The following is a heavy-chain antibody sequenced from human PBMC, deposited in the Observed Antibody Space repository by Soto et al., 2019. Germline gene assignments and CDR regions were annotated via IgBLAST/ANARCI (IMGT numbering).Heavy chain of an antibody. Sequence: PGGSLRLSCAASGFTFSSYGMHWVRQAPGKGLEWVAVIWYDGSNKYYADSVKGRFTISRDNSKNTLYLQMNSLRAEGTAVYYCAKDQGLSGWYHYFDYWGQGTLVTVSS. D-gene: IGHD6-19*01. J-gene: IGHJ4*02. CDR2: IWYDGSNK. V-gene: IGHV3-33*06. CDR1: GFTFSSYG. CDR3: AKDQGLSGWYHYFDY.